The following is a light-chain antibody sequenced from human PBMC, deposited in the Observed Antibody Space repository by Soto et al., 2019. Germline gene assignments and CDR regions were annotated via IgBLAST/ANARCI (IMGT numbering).Light chain of an antibody. CDR3: QQYGGSPRT. V-gene: IGKV3-20*01. CDR1: QSISSNY. J-gene: IGKJ1*01. CDR2: DAS. Sequence: EIVLTPSPGTLSLSPGERATLSCRASQSISSNYLAWYQQTPGQAPRLLIYDASSRAAGIPDRFSGSGSGTDFTLTISRLETEDFGVYYCQQYGGSPRTFGPGTKVEIK.